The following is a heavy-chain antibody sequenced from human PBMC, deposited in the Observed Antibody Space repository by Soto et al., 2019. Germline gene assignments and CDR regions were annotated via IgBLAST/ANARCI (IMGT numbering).Heavy chain of an antibody. J-gene: IGHJ4*02. CDR2: IHYSGST. D-gene: IGHD2-15*01. CDR3: ARRYCSGGACYSALDY. Sequence: SETLSLTCTVSGGSISGYYWSWIRQPPGKGLEWIGYIHYSGSTNYNPSLKSRVTLSVDTSKNQFSLKLSPVTAADAAVYYCARRYCSGGACYSALDYWGQGTLVTVSS. V-gene: IGHV4-59*08. CDR1: GGSISGYY.